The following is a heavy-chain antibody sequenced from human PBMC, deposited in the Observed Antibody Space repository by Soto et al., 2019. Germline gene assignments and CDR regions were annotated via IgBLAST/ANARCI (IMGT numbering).Heavy chain of an antibody. V-gene: IGHV1-46*03. J-gene: IGHJ3*02. Sequence: GASVKVSCKASGYTFTSYYMHWVRQAPGQGLEWMGIINPSGGSTSYAQKFQGRVTMTRDTSTSTVYMELSSLRSEDTAVYYCAREEFGVGAFDAFDIWGQGTMVTVSS. CDR1: GYTFTSYY. D-gene: IGHD3-3*01. CDR3: AREEFGVGAFDAFDI. CDR2: INPSGGST.